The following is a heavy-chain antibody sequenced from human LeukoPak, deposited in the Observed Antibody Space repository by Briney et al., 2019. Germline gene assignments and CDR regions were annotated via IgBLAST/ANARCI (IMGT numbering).Heavy chain of an antibody. V-gene: IGHV3-23*01. CDR1: GLILSSYG. D-gene: IGHD3-9*01. J-gene: IGHJ4*02. CDR3: AKDDILTGEDY. Sequence: GTSLRLSCAASGLILSSYGIHWVRQAPGKGLEWVSAISGSGGSTYYADSVKGRFTISRDNSKNTLYLQMNSLRAEDTAVYYCAKDDILTGEDYWGQGTLVTVSS. CDR2: ISGSGGST.